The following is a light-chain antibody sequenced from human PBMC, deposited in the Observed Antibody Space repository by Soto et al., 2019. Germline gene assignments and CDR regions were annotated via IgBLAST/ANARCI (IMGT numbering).Light chain of an antibody. V-gene: IGKV3-15*01. CDR3: QHYNDWPPA. CDR2: GAS. CDR1: QSVSSK. Sequence: ETVMTQSPATLSLSPGERATISCRASQSVSSKLVWYQQKPGQAPRFLIYGASTRATGIPARFRGSGSGTEFTLTIDSLQSEDFAVYYWQHYNDWPPAFGGGTKVEIK. J-gene: IGKJ4*01.